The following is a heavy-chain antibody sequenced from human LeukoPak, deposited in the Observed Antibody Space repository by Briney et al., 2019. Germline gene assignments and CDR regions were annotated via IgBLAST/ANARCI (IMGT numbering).Heavy chain of an antibody. J-gene: IGHJ6*03. Sequence: GGSLRLSCAPSGFTFSSYWMSWVRQAPGKGLERVANIKQDGSEKYYVDSVKGRFTISRDNAKNSLYLQMNSLRAEDTAVYYCARDLWYSSGWYHYYYYYMDVWGKGTTVTVSS. D-gene: IGHD6-19*01. CDR3: ARDLWYSSGWYHYYYYYMDV. CDR2: IKQDGSEK. V-gene: IGHV3-7*01. CDR1: GFTFSSYW.